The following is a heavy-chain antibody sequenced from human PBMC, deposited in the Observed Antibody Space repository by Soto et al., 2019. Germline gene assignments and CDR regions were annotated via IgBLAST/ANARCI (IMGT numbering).Heavy chain of an antibody. CDR2: IYHSGST. CDR1: GDSIRSGDHY. CDR3: ARVVVQRPFYNWFDP. Sequence: TLSLTCTVSGDSIRSGDHYWSWIRQTPGKGLEWIGYIYHSGSTYYNPSLKSRVTISVDKSKNQFSLRLNSVTAADTAVYYCARVVVQRPFYNWFDPWGQGTLVTVSS. D-gene: IGHD2-21*01. J-gene: IGHJ5*02. V-gene: IGHV4-30-4*01.